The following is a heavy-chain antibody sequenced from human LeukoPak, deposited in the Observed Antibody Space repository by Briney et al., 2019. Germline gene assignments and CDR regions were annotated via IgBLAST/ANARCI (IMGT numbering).Heavy chain of an antibody. CDR2: MNPNSGNT. CDR1: GYTFTSYD. CDR3: ARLPLWFGELPPYYFDY. V-gene: IGHV1-8*01. Sequence: ASVKVSCKASGYTFTSYDINRVRQATGQGLEWMGWMNPNSGNTGYAQKFQGRVTMTRNTSISTAYMELSSLRSEDTAVYYCARLPLWFGELPPYYFDYWGQGTLVTVSS. D-gene: IGHD3-10*01. J-gene: IGHJ4*02.